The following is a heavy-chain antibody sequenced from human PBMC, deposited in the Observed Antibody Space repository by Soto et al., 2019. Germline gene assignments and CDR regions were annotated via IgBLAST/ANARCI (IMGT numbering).Heavy chain of an antibody. CDR3: ARGYATWTVYYFDY. V-gene: IGHV4-59*01. CDR2: IYYSGST. CDR1: GGSISSYY. J-gene: IGHJ4*02. Sequence: SETLSLTCTVSGGSISSYYWSWIRQPPGKGLEWIGYIYYSGSTIYNPSLKSRVTISVDTSKNQFSLKLSSVTAADTAVYYCARGYATWTVYYFDYWGQGTLVTVSS. D-gene: IGHD2-8*01.